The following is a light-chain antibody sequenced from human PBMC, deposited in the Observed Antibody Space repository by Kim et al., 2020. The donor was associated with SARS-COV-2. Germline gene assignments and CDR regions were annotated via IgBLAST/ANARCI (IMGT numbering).Light chain of an antibody. CDR2: KAS. V-gene: IGKV1-5*03. Sequence: GGDRVTIACGARKSIRRGLDWDEKKRGKAPKLLIYKASSLESGVPSRFSGSGSGTEFTLTISRLQPDDFATYYCQQYNSYQYTFGQGTKLEI. CDR3: QQYNSYQYT. CDR1: KSIRRG. J-gene: IGKJ2*01.